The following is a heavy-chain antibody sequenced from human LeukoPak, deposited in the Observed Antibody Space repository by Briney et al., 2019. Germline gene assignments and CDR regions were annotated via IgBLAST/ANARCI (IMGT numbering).Heavy chain of an antibody. V-gene: IGHV1-2*02. CDR1: GYTFTGYY. Sequence: GASVKVSCKASGYTFTGYYMHWVRQAPGQGLEWMGWINPNSGGTNYAQKFQGRVTMTRDTSISTAYMELSRLRSDDTAVYYCARAVQQLDWYYYYMDVWGKGTTVTVSS. D-gene: IGHD6-13*01. CDR3: ARAVQQLDWYYYYMDV. J-gene: IGHJ6*03. CDR2: INPNSGGT.